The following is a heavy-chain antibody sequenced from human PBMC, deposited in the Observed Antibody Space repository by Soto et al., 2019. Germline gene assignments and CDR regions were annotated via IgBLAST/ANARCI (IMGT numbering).Heavy chain of an antibody. CDR1: GYTLTELS. J-gene: IGHJ3*02. CDR3: ATVVRSSPSDDAFAI. D-gene: IGHD6-6*01. Sequence: ASVKVSCKVSGYTLTELSMHWVRQAPGKGLEWMGGFDPEDGETIYAQKFQGRVTMTEDTSTDTAYMELSSLRSEDTAVYYCATVVRSSPSDDAFAIWGHGTMVTVSS. V-gene: IGHV1-24*01. CDR2: FDPEDGET.